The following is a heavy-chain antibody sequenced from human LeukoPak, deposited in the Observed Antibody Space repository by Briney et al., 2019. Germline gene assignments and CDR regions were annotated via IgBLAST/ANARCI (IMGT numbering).Heavy chain of an antibody. CDR3: AKDRGGYGGKGHYFDY. D-gene: IGHD4-23*01. Sequence: GGSLRLSCAASGFTFSSYGMHWVRQAPGKGLEWVAFIRYDGSNKYYADSVKGRFTISRDNSKNTLYLQMNSLRAEDTAVYYCAKDRGGYGGKGHYFDYWGQGTLVTVSS. V-gene: IGHV3-30*02. J-gene: IGHJ4*02. CDR1: GFTFSSYG. CDR2: IRYDGSNK.